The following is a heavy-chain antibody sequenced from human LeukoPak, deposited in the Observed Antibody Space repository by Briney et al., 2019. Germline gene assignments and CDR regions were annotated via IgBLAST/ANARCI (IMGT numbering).Heavy chain of an antibody. CDR3: AGSIAARLDY. D-gene: IGHD6-6*01. Sequence: SETLSLTCAVYGGSFSDYYWSWIRQPPGKGLEWIGEINHSGSTNYNPSLKSRVTISVDTSKNQFSLRLSSVTAADTAVYYCAGSIAARLDYWGQGTLVTVSS. V-gene: IGHV4-34*01. CDR1: GGSFSDYY. J-gene: IGHJ4*02. CDR2: INHSGST.